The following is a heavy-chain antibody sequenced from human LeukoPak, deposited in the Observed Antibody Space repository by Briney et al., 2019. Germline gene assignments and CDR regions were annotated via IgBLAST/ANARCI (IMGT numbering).Heavy chain of an antibody. CDR3: ARDLVAAAGTAPDY. V-gene: IGHV1-2*02. CDR2: INPNSGGT. CDR1: GYTFTGYY. Sequence: ASVKVSCNASGYTFTGYYMHWVRQAPGQGLEWMGWINPNSGGTNYAQKFQGRVTMTRDTSISTDYMELSRLRSDDTAVYYCARDLVAAAGTAPDYWGQGTLVTVSS. J-gene: IGHJ4*02. D-gene: IGHD6-13*01.